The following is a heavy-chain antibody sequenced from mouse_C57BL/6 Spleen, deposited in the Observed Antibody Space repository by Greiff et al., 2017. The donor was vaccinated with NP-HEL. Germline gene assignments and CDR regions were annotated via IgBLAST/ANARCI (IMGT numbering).Heavy chain of an antibody. CDR3: ARDYYGSSLDY. Sequence: QVQLQQSGAVLARPGASVKMSCKASGYTFTSYSMHWVKQRPGQGLEWIGYINPSSGYTKYNQKFKDKATLTADKSSSTAYMQLSSLTSEDSAVYYCARDYYGSSLDYWGQGTTLTVSS. CDR1: GYTFTSYS. J-gene: IGHJ2*01. CDR2: INPSSGYT. D-gene: IGHD1-1*01. V-gene: IGHV1-4*01.